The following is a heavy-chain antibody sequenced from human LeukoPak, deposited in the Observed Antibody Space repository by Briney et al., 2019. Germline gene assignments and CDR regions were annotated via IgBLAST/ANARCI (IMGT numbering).Heavy chain of an antibody. CDR2: ISWNSGSI. CDR3: ARDLIPYYYDSSGPDY. Sequence: PGRSLRLSCAASGFTFDDYAMHWVRQAPGKGLEWVSGISWNSGSIGYADSVKGRFTISRDNAKNSLYLQMNSLRVEDTAVYYCARDLIPYYYDSSGPDYWGQGTLVTVSS. J-gene: IGHJ4*02. V-gene: IGHV3-9*01. CDR1: GFTFDDYA. D-gene: IGHD3-22*01.